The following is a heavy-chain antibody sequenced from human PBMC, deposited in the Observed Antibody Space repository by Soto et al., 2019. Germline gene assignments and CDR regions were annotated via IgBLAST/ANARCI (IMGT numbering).Heavy chain of an antibody. Sequence: QVQLVESGGGVVQPGRSLRLSCSASGFIYSSCAMHWVRQVPGKGLEWLAVVSHDGTLYPYADSVKGRFIISRDNSRKMLYLQMNSLRPDDTAVYYCVKDRSDTWSFDYWGQGTLDTVSS. CDR3: VKDRSDTWSFDY. CDR1: GFIYSSCA. CDR2: VSHDGTLY. D-gene: IGHD2-8*02. J-gene: IGHJ4*02. V-gene: IGHV3-30*18.